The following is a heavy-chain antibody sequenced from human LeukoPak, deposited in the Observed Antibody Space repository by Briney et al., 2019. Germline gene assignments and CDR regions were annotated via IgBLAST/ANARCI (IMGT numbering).Heavy chain of an antibody. J-gene: IGHJ6*03. D-gene: IGHD2-21*01. V-gene: IGHV1-69*05. CDR1: GGTFTSYA. CDR2: IIPIFGTA. CDR3: ARGVAVGMPKPTLYYYMDV. Sequence: SVKVSCKASGGTFTSYAISWVRQAPGQGLEWMGRIIPIFGTANYAQKFQGRVTITTDESTSTAYMELSSLRSEDTAVYYCARGVAVGMPKPTLYYYMDVWGKGTTVTVSS.